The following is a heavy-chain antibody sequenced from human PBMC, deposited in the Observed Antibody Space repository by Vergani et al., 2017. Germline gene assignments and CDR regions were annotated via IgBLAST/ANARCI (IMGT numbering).Heavy chain of an antibody. V-gene: IGHV3-23*01. D-gene: IGHD2-2*01. CDR3: AKGVYCSSTSCYEGRGYYYGMGV. J-gene: IGHJ6*02. CDR1: GFTFSSYA. Sequence: EVQLLESGGGLAQPGGSLRLSCAASGFTFSSYAMSWVRQVPGKGLEWVSGISGSGGNTYYANSVKGRFTISRDNSKNTLYLQMNSLRADDTAVYYCAKGVYCSSTSCYEGRGYYYGMGVWGQGITVTFSS. CDR2: ISGSGGNT.